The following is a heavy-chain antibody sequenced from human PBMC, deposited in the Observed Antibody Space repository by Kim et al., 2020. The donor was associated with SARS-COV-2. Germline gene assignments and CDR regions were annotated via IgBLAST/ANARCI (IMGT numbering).Heavy chain of an antibody. J-gene: IGHJ5*02. CDR1: GFTFSSYA. CDR2: ISYDGSNK. D-gene: IGHD3-10*01. Sequence: GGSLRLSCAASGFTFSSYAMHWVRQAPGKGLEWVAVISYDGSNKYYADSVKGQFTISRDNSKNTLYLQMNSLRAEDTAVYYCARPLGITMVHWFDPWGQGTLVTVSS. CDR3: ARPLGITMVHWFDP. V-gene: IGHV3-30*04.